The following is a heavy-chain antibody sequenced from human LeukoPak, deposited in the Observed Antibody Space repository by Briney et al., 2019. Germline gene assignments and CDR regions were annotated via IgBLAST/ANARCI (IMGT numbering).Heavy chain of an antibody. J-gene: IGHJ5*02. CDR3: ARDRRTTHNWFDP. CDR1: GYTFTSYA. CDR2: INAGNGNT. Sequence: SVKVSCKASGYTFTSYAMHWVRQAPGQRLEWMGWINAGNGNTKYSQKFQGRVTITRDTSASTAYMELSSLRSEDTAVYCCARDRRTTHNWFDPWGQGTLVTVSS. D-gene: IGHD1-7*01. V-gene: IGHV1-3*01.